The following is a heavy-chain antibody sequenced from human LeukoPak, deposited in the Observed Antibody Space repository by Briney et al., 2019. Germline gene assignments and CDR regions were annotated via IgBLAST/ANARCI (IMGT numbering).Heavy chain of an antibody. J-gene: IGHJ6*02. CDR3: ARVVHSYYYGMDV. CDR1: GYTFSTYG. D-gene: IGHD3-10*01. Sequence: ASVKVSCKASGYTFSTYGIAWLRQAPGQGLEWMGWISAYNDNTKYAEKFQGRVTMTTDTSTGTAYMELRSLRYDDTAVYYCARVVHSYYYGMDVWGQGTTVTVSS. V-gene: IGHV1-18*01. CDR2: ISAYNDNT.